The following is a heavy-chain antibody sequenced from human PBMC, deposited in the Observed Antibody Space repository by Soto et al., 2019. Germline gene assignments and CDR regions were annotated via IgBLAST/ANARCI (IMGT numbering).Heavy chain of an antibody. D-gene: IGHD2-2*01. V-gene: IGHV4-59*08. J-gene: IGHJ4*02. CDR1: GGSFSGYY. CDR3: ARKSSNTWNFDY. CDR2: IYYSGST. Sequence: PSETLSLTCAVDGGSFSGYYWSWIRQPPGKGLEWIGYIYYSGSTNYNPSLKSRVTISVDTSKNQFSLKLSSVTAADTAVYYCARKSSNTWNFDYWGQGTLVTVSS.